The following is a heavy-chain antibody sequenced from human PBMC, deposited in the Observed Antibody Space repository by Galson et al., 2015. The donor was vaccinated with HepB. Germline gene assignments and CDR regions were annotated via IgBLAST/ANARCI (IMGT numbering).Heavy chain of an antibody. V-gene: IGHV3-23*01. D-gene: IGHD3-22*01. CDR1: GFTFSSYA. Sequence: SLRLPCAASGFTFSSYAMSWVRQAPGKGLEWVSAISGSGGSTYYADSVKGRFTISRDNSKNTLYLQMNSLRAEDTAVYYCAKHYGRSIVVVPFWAWGQGTLVTVSS. CDR2: ISGSGGST. CDR3: AKHYGRSIVVVPFWA. J-gene: IGHJ5*02.